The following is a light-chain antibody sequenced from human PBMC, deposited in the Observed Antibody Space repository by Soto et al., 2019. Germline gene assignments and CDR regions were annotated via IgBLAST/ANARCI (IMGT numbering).Light chain of an antibody. Sequence: EIVLTQSPGTLSLSPGERATLSCRASQSVRNNYLAWYQQKPGQAPRLLIYGASSRATGIPDRFSGSGSGTDFTLTINRLEPEDFAVHSCQQYGSSPQTFGQGTKVDIK. J-gene: IGKJ1*01. V-gene: IGKV3-20*01. CDR2: GAS. CDR3: QQYGSSPQT. CDR1: QSVRNNY.